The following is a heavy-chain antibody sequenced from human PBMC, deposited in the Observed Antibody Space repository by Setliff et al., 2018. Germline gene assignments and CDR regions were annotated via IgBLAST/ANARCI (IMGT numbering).Heavy chain of an antibody. V-gene: IGHV4-39*01. J-gene: IGHJ1*01. CDR3: ARQDRFYDRSVFVEYFQH. D-gene: IGHD3-22*01. Sequence: SETLSLTCTVSGGSISSGSYYWGWIRQPPRKGLEWIGSIHYSGSTYYNPSLRSRVTISVDTSKNQISLKLTSVTAADTAVYYCARQDRFYDRSVFVEYFQHWGQGALVTVSS. CDR2: IHYSGST. CDR1: GGSISSGSYY.